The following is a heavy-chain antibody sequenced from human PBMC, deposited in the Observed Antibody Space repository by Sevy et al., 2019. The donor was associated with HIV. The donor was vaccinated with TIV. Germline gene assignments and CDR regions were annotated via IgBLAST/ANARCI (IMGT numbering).Heavy chain of an antibody. D-gene: IGHD3-22*01. V-gene: IGHV3-23*01. J-gene: IGHJ4*02. CDR3: AKDVVGGYYDSSGYSDH. CDR2: INSGGGST. Sequence: GGSLRLSCAASGFTFTEFVMSWVRQAPGKGLEWVSTINSGGGSTYYADSVKGRFTISRDNSQNTLDLQMNSLRSEDTAVYYCAKDVVGGYYDSSGYSDHWGQGTLVTVSS. CDR1: GFTFTEFV.